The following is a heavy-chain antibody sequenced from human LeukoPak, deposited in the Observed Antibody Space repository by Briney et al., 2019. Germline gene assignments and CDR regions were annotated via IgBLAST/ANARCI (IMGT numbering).Heavy chain of an antibody. D-gene: IGHD3-10*01. CDR2: ISWNSGSI. Sequence: GGSLRLSCAASGFTFVDYAMHWVRQAPGKGLEWVSGISWNSGSIGYADSVKGRFTISRDNAKNSLYLQMNSLRAEDTALYYCAKDIGYGSGTGDYWGQGTLVTVSS. V-gene: IGHV3-9*01. CDR1: GFTFVDYA. J-gene: IGHJ4*02. CDR3: AKDIGYGSGTGDY.